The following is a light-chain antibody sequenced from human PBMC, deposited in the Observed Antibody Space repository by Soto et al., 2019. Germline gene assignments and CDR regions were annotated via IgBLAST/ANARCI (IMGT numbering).Light chain of an antibody. CDR2: DVS. CDR3: SSYTSGSSRV. Sequence: QSALTQPASVSGSPGQSITISCTGTSSDVGGYNYVSWYQHHPGKAPKLMIYDVSNRPSGVSSRFSGSKSGNTASLTISGLHAEDEADYYCSSYTSGSSRVFGGGTKVTVL. J-gene: IGLJ2*01. CDR1: SSDVGGYNY. V-gene: IGLV2-14*03.